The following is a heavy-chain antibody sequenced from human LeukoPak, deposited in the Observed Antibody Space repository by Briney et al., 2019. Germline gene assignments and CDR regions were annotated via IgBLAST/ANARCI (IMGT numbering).Heavy chain of an antibody. CDR2: ISFDGNNK. Sequence: GGSLRLSCAASGFTFSTSSMHWVRQTPGKGLDWVALISFDGNNKYYANSVKGRFTISRDNSKNTLSLQMNSLRDDDTAVCYCARDLGPFDYGDYFNWGQGTLVTVSS. V-gene: IGHV3-30-3*01. D-gene: IGHD4-17*01. J-gene: IGHJ4*02. CDR1: GFTFSTSS. CDR3: ARDLGPFDYGDYFN.